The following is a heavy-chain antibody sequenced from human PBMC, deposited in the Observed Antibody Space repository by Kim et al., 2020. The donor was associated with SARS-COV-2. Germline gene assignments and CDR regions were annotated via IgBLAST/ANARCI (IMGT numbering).Heavy chain of an antibody. CDR3: AKDTRRIPGDAFDI. Sequence: ADSVKGRFTISRDNSKNTLYLQMNSLRAEDTAVYYCAKDTRRIPGDAFDIWGQGTMVTVSS. J-gene: IGHJ3*02. V-gene: IGHV3-23*01. D-gene: IGHD2-15*01.